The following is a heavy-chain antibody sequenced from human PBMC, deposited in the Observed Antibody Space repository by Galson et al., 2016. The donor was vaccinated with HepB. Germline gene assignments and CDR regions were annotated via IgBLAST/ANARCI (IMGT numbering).Heavy chain of an antibody. CDR1: SGSISKGYW. CDR3: ARDRRTYSVFDI. Sequence: SETLSLTCAVSSGSISKGYWWSWVRQSPSKGLEWNGEVYDHGTTNYNPSLKSRVTLSVVKLKNLFSLKLKSVTAADTAVYFCARDRRTYSVFDIWGQGTMVSVSS. V-gene: IGHV4-4*02. D-gene: IGHD2-15*01. CDR2: VYDHGTT. J-gene: IGHJ3*02.